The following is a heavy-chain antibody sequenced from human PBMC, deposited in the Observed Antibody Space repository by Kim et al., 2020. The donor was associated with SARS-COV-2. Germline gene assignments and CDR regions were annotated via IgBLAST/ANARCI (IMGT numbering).Heavy chain of an antibody. V-gene: IGHV4-31*02. D-gene: IGHD2-15*01. J-gene: IGHJ4*02. Sequence: PSLKSRVTISVDTSKNQFSLKLSSVTAADTAVYYCARNPCSGGSCSYFDYWGQGSLVTVSS. CDR3: ARNPCSGGSCSYFDY.